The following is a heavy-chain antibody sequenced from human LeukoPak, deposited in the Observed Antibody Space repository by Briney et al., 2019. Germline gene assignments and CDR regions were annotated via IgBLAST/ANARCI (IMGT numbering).Heavy chain of an antibody. V-gene: IGHV3-30*04. CDR3: ASPDY. CDR1: GFTFSSYA. CDR2: ISYDGSNK. J-gene: IGHJ4*02. Sequence: PGRCLRLSCAASGFTFSSYAMHWVRQAPGKGLEWVAVISYDGSNKYYADSVKGRFTISRDNSKNTLYLQMNSLRAEDTAVYYCASPDYWGQGTLVTVSS.